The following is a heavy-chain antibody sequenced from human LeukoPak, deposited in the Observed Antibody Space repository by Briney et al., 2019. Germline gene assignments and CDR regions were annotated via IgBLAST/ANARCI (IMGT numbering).Heavy chain of an antibody. CDR3: ARGLGYCSSTSCPLNY. Sequence: GSLRLSCAASGFTFSSYAMHWVRQAPGKGLEWVAVISYDGSNKYYADSVKGRFTISRDNSKNTLYLQMNSLRAEDTAVYYCARGLGYCSSTSCPLNYWGQGTLVTVSS. CDR1: GFTFSSYA. CDR2: ISYDGSNK. V-gene: IGHV3-30-3*01. D-gene: IGHD2-2*01. J-gene: IGHJ4*02.